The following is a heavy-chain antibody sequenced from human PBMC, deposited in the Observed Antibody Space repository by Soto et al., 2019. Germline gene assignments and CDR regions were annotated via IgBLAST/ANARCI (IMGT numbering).Heavy chain of an antibody. CDR1: GFSLITSGVG. Sequence: SGPTLVNPTQTLTLTCTFSGFSLITSGVGVGWIRQPPGRALEWLALIHWDDDKRYNPSLKTRLTITRDTSKNQVVLTVTNMDPVDTATYYCTPIPFPYDILTAYYKGNFDSWGQGALATVSS. D-gene: IGHD3-9*01. CDR3: TPIPFPYDILTAYYKGNFDS. CDR2: IHWDDDK. J-gene: IGHJ4*02. V-gene: IGHV2-5*02.